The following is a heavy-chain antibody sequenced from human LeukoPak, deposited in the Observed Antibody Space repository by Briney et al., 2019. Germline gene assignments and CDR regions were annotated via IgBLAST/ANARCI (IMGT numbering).Heavy chain of an antibody. CDR2: ISYDGSNK. V-gene: IGHV3-30-3*01. D-gene: IGHD3-22*01. CDR3: AREVGDSGYYVDY. CDR1: GFTFSSYA. J-gene: IGHJ4*02. Sequence: PGGSLRLSCAASGFTFSSYAMHWVRQAPGKGLEWVAVISYDGSNKYYADSVKGRFTISRDNSKNTLYLQMNSLRAEDTAVYYCAREVGDSGYYVDYWGQGTLVTVSS.